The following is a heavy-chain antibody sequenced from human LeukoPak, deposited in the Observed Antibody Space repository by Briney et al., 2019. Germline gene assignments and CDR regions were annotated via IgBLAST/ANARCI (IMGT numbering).Heavy chain of an antibody. V-gene: IGHV1-2*02. CDR2: INPKTGDT. Sequence: ASVKVSCKASGYTFIGYYMYWVRQAPGQGLECMGWINPKTGDTNYAEKFQGRVTMTRDTSISTAYMEVSRLRSDDTAVYYCARVFYAKDIVVVPAYYYYYLDVWGKGTTVTVSS. CDR1: GYTFIGYY. J-gene: IGHJ6*03. CDR3: ARVFYAKDIVVVPAYYYYYLDV. D-gene: IGHD2-2*01.